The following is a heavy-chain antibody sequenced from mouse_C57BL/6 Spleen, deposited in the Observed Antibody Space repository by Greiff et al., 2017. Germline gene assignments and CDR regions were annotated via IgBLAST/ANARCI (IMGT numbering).Heavy chain of an antibody. D-gene: IGHD2-1*01. V-gene: IGHV1-82*01. J-gene: IGHJ2*01. CDR3: EGYCDNYYFDY. Sequence: VQLQQSGPELVKPGASVKISCKASGYAFTSSWMNWVKPRPGKGLEWIGRINPGDGDTNYNGKFKGKATLTADTSSSTAYMQLSSLTSEDSAVYFCEGYCDNYYFDYWGQGTTRTVST. CDR2: INPGDGDT. CDR1: GYAFTSSW.